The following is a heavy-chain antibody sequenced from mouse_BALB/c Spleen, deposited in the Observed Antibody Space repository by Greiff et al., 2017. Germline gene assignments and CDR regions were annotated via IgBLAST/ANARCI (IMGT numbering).Heavy chain of an antibody. D-gene: IGHD2-1*01. CDR2: INSNGGST. V-gene: IGHV5-6-3*01. J-gene: IGHJ2*01. CDR3: AYRNYYFDY. CDR1: GFTFSSYG. Sequence: EVQRVESGGGLVQPGGSLKLSCAASGFTFSSYGMSWVRQTPDKRLELVATINSNGGSTYYPDSVKGRFTISRDNAKNTLYLQMSSLKSEDTAMYYCAYRNYYFDYWGQGTTLTVSS.